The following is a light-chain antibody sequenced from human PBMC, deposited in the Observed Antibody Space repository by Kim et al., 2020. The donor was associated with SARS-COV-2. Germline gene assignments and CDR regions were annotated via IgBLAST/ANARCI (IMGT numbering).Light chain of an antibody. CDR2: GDN. CDR1: SGTIASHY. Sequence: KIVFISCTGSSGTIASHYVQWYQQRPASAPFTVIYGDNERPSGVPDRFSGSIDSSTNSASLTISGLKTEDEADYYCQSYDDSNRWVFGGGTQLTVL. V-gene: IGLV6-57*02. J-gene: IGLJ3*02. CDR3: QSYDDSNRWV.